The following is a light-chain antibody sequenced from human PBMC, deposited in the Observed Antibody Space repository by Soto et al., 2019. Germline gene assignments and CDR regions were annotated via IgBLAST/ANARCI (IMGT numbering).Light chain of an antibody. CDR3: QTWATGPDWV. V-gene: IGLV4-69*01. J-gene: IGLJ3*02. CDR2: LDSDGNH. CDR1: SGHSSYT. Sequence: QLVLTQSPSASASLGASVNLTCTLSSGHSSYTITWHQQQPDKGPRYLMKLDSDGNHRKGDGIPDRFSGSSSGAERYLTISSLQSEDEADYYCQTWATGPDWVFGGGTKLTVL.